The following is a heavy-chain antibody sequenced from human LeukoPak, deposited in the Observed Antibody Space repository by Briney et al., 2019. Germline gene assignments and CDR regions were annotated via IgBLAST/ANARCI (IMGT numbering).Heavy chain of an antibody. CDR3: TTGVMSYIMVYAVRDIDY. D-gene: IGHD2-8*01. V-gene: IGHV3-15*01. J-gene: IGHJ4*02. Sequence: GGSLRLSCAASGFTFSNAWMSWVRQAPGKGLEWVGRIKSKTDGGTTDYAAPVKGRFTISRDDSKNTLYLQMNSLKTEDTAVYYCTTGVMSYIMVYAVRDIDYWGQGTLVTVSS. CDR2: IKSKTDGGTT. CDR1: GFTFSNAW.